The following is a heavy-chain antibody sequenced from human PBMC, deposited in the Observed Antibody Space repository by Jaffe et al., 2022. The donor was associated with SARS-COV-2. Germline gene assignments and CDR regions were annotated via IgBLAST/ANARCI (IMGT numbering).Heavy chain of an antibody. CDR3: ARGDVDYPVHWYYFDY. CDR2: IIPILGIA. J-gene: IGHJ4*02. CDR1: GGTFSSYT. Sequence: QVQLVQSGAEVKKPGSSVKVSCKASGGTFSSYTISWVRQAPGQGLEWMGRIIPILGIANYAQKFQGRVTITADKSTSTAYMELSSLRSEDTAVYYCARGDVDYPVHWYYFDYWGQGTLVTVSS. D-gene: IGHD2-8*02. V-gene: IGHV1-69*02.